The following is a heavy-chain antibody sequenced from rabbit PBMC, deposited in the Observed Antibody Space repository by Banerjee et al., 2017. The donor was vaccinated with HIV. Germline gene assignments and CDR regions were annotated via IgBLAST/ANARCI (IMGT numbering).Heavy chain of an antibody. CDR2: IDPVFGST. J-gene: IGHJ5*01. D-gene: IGHD5-1*01. CDR1: GFDFSSYG. Sequence: QEQLVESGGGLVQPGGSLKLSCKASGFDFSSYGVSWVRQAPGKGLEWIGYIDPVFGSTYYASWVNGRFTISSHNAQNTLYLQLNSLTAADTATYFCVRSRRDWLDLWGPGTLVTVS. V-gene: IGHV1S47*01. CDR3: VRSRRDWLDL.